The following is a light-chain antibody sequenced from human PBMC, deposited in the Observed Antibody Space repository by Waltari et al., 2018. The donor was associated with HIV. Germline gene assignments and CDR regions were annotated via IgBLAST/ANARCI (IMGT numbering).Light chain of an antibody. V-gene: IGKV1-5*03. CDR1: QSISSW. J-gene: IGKJ2*01. Sequence: DIQMTQSPSTLSASVGDRVTITCRTSQSISSWLAWYQQKPGKAPKLLIYKASSLESGVPSRFGGSGSGTEFTLTISSLQPDDFATYYCQQYDNYSYTFGQGTKLEIK. CDR3: QQYDNYSYT. CDR2: KAS.